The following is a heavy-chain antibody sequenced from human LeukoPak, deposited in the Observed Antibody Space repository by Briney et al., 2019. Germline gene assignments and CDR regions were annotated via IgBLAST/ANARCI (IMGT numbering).Heavy chain of an antibody. V-gene: IGHV1-69*05. J-gene: IGHJ3*01. Sequence: ASVKVSCKASGGTFSSYAISWVRQAPGQGLEWMGGIIPIFGTANYAQKFQGRVTITTDESTSTAYMELSSLRSEDTAVYYCARDPNGDYLGAFDFWGQGTMVTVSS. CDR3: ARDPNGDYLGAFDF. CDR1: GGTFSSYA. D-gene: IGHD4-17*01. CDR2: IIPIFGTA.